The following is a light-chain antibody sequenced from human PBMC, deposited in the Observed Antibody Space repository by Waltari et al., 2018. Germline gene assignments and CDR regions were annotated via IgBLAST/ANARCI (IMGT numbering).Light chain of an antibody. J-gene: IGLJ1*01. CDR2: DDD. Sequence: YVTTQPPSVSLPPRQTARFTSGANTIGEIHFHCFQQKPGQAPVMVVYDDDARPSGIPERFSGFNSGDTATLTISRVEAGDEADYYCQFWDNSNDHPYVFGTGTKVTVL. V-gene: IGLV3-21*02. CDR1: TIGEIH. CDR3: QFWDNSNDHPYV.